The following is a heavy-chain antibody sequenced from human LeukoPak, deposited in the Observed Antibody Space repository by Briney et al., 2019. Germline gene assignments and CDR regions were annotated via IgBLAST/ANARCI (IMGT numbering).Heavy chain of an antibody. D-gene: IGHD1-1*01. J-gene: IGHJ3*02. V-gene: IGHV1-18*01. CDR1: IETSSSWG. Sequence: KVSSPKSIETSSSWGIGWMPEAPGPGKKRMGWISAYNGNTNYAQKLQGRVTMTTDTSTSTAYMELRSLRSDDTAVYYCARTGTTDADAFDIWGQGTMVTVSS. CDR2: ISAYNGNT. CDR3: ARTGTTDADAFDI.